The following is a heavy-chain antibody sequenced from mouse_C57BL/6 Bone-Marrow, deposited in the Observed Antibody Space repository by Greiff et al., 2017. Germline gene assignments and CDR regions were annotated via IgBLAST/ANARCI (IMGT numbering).Heavy chain of an antibody. CDR1: GFNIKDDY. V-gene: IGHV14-4*01. CDR3: TTGGTTVVANYYAMDD. Sequence: VQLQQSGAELVRPGASVKLSCTASGFNIKDDYMHWVKQRPEQGLEWIGWIDPENGDTEYASKFQGKATITADTSSNTAYLQLSSLTSEDTAVYYCTTGGTTVVANYYAMDDWGQGTSVTVSS. J-gene: IGHJ4*01. D-gene: IGHD1-1*01. CDR2: IDPENGDT.